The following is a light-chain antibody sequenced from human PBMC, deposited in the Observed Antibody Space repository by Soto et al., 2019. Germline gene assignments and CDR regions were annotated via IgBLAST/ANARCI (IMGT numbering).Light chain of an antibody. CDR1: SSDVGAYNY. Sequence: QSVLTQPPSASGSPGQSVTISCTGTSSDVGAYNYVSWYQQHPGKAPKLMIYDVTKRPSGVPDRFSGSKSGNTASLTVSGLQAEDEADYYCCSFACVSPYIFGTGTKLTVL. CDR3: CSFACVSPYI. J-gene: IGLJ1*01. V-gene: IGLV2-8*01. CDR2: DVT.